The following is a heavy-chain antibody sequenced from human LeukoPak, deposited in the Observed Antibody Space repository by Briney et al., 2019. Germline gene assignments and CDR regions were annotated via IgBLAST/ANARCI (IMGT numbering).Heavy chain of an antibody. CDR1: GGSISSTNYY. CDR2: LYYSGDT. Sequence: PSETLSLTCTVSGGSISSTNYYWGWIRQPPGKGLEWLGSLYYSGDTYYNPSLKSRVTISVDTSRNHFSLELTSVTAADMAIYYCVTTYSHVDYWGQGTLVTVSS. D-gene: IGHD4-11*01. CDR3: VTTYSHVDY. J-gene: IGHJ4*02. V-gene: IGHV4-39*02.